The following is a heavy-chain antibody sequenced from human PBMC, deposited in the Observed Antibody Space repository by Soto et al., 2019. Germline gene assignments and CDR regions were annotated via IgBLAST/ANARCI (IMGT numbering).Heavy chain of an antibody. CDR1: GFTFSSYS. CDR3: AREPPYYYDSSGYYY. D-gene: IGHD3-22*01. Sequence: PGGSLRLSCAASGFTFSSYSMNWVRQAHGKGLEWVSYISSSSSTIYYADFVKGRFTISRDNAKNSLYLQMNSLRDEDTAVYYCAREPPYYYDSSGYYYWGQGTLVTVSS. J-gene: IGHJ4*02. CDR2: ISSSSSTI. V-gene: IGHV3-48*02.